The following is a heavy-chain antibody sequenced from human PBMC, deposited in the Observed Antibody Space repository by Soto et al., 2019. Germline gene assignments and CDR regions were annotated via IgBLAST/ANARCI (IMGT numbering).Heavy chain of an antibody. D-gene: IGHD3-16*01. J-gene: IGHJ4*02. CDR1: GDSIRTYY. V-gene: IGHV4-59*01. CDR2: IYNSATT. Sequence: SETLSLTCTVSGDSIRTYYWTWIRHPPGKGLEWIGYIYNSATTKYNPSLKSRVTISVDTSKNQFSLKLSSVTTADTAVYYCARGRFDFIWGTPAPYLDYWGQGALVTVSS. CDR3: ARGRFDFIWGTPAPYLDY.